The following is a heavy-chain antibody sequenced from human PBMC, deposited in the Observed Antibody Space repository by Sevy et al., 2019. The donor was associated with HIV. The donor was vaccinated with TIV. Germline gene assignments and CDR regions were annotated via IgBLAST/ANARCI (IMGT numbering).Heavy chain of an antibody. Sequence: ASVKVSCKASGGTFSSYAISWVRQAPGQGLEWMGGIIPIFGTANYAQKFQGRVTITADESTSTAYMELSSLGSEDTAVYYGARSAAGLWFGELMKYYYGMDVWGQGTTVTVSS. CDR3: ARSAAGLWFGELMKYYYGMDV. CDR2: IIPIFGTA. J-gene: IGHJ6*02. V-gene: IGHV1-69*13. D-gene: IGHD3-10*01. CDR1: GGTFSSYA.